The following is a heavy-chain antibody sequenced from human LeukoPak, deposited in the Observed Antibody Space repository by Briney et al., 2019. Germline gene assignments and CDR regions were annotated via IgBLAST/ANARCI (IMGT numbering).Heavy chain of an antibody. CDR3: ARSVGGFWSGYSRDYYYMDV. Sequence: SETLSLTCTVSGGSISSSSYYWGWIRQPPGKGLEWIGSIYYSGSTYYNPSLKSRVTISVDTSKNQFSLKLSSVTAADTAVYYCARSVGGFWSGYSRDYYYMDVWGKGTTVTVSS. D-gene: IGHD3-3*01. CDR1: GGSISSSSYY. CDR2: IYYSGST. V-gene: IGHV4-39*07. J-gene: IGHJ6*03.